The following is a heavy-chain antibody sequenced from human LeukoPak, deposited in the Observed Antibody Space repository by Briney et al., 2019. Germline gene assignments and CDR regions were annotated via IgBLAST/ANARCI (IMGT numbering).Heavy chain of an antibody. D-gene: IGHD6-13*01. CDR3: ARDNGSSEWAWFDP. J-gene: IGHJ5*02. CDR1: GCSISSYY. V-gene: IGHV4-59*01. Sequence: PSETLPLTCTVSGCSISSYYWSWIRQPPGKGLEWIGYISYSGSTNYNPSLKSRVTISVDTSKNQFSLKLSSVTAADTAVYYCARDNGSSEWAWFDPWGQGTLVTVSS. CDR2: ISYSGST.